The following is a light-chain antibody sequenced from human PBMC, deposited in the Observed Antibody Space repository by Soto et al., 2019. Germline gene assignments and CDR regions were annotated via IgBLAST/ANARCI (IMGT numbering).Light chain of an antibody. J-gene: IGLJ1*01. Sequence: QSALTQPASVSGSPGQSITISCTGTSSDVGGYNRVSWYQQHPGKAPKLIIYEVTDRPSGISNRFSGSKSGNTASLTISGLQAEDEAEYYCSSYTNINTRACVFGTGTKSPS. CDR3: SSYTNINTRACV. CDR1: SSDVGGYNR. V-gene: IGLV2-14*01. CDR2: EVT.